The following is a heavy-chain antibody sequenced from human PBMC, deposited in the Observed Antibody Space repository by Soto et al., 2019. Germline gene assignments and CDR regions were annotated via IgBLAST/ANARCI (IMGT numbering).Heavy chain of an antibody. D-gene: IGHD3-22*01. CDR1: GGSFSGYY. Sequence: PSETLSLTCAVYGGSFSGYYWSWIRQSPGKGLEWIGEINHSGNTNYNPSLKSRVTISVDTSKNQFSLELSSVTAADTAVYYCARNSTYYFDSSAYFYHYYFDYWGQGTLVTVSS. CDR3: ARNSTYYFDSSAYFYHYYFDY. CDR2: INHSGNT. J-gene: IGHJ4*02. V-gene: IGHV4-34*01.